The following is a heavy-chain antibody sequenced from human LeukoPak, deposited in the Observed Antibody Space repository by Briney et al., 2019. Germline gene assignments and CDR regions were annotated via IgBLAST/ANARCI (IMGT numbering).Heavy chain of an antibody. CDR3: AKDLFGRIAAAGRGGFFDY. CDR2: ISCSGGST. D-gene: IGHD6-13*01. V-gene: IGHV3-23*01. J-gene: IGHJ4*02. CDR1: GFTFSSYA. Sequence: PGGSLRLSCAASGFTFSSYAMSWVRQAPGKGLEEVSAISCSGGSTYYADSVKGRFTISRDNSKNTLYLQMNSLRAEDTAVYYCAKDLFGRIAAAGRGGFFDYWGQGTLVTVSS.